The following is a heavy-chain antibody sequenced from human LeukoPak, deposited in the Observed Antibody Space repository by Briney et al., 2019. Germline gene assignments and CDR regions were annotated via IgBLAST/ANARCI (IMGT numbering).Heavy chain of an antibody. D-gene: IGHD2-15*01. Sequence: PGGSLRLSCAASEFTFSTYWMSWVRQAPGKGLEWVADIKHDGSEKYYVDSVKGRFTISRQNAKNSLFLQMNSLRAEDTAVYYCARHRSGDSPDDAFDFWGHGTMVTVSS. CDR3: ARHRSGDSPDDAFDF. CDR1: EFTFSTYW. CDR2: IKHDGSEK. J-gene: IGHJ3*01. V-gene: IGHV3-7*01.